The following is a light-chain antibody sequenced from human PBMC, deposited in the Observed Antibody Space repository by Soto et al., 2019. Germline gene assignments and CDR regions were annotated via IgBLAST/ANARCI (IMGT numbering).Light chain of an antibody. J-gene: IGKJ1*01. V-gene: IGKV3-20*01. CDR2: GAT. CDR1: QSFSSNY. CDR3: QQYSSMWT. Sequence: ETVLTQSPGTLSLSPGERATLSCRASQSFSSNYLAWYQQRPGQAPRILIYGATTRASGVPDRFSGSESGTDFTLTISRLEPEDSAVYYCQQYSSMWTFGQGTKLEIK.